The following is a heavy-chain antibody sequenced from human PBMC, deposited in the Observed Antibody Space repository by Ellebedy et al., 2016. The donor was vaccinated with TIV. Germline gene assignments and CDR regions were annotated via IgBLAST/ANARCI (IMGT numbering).Heavy chain of an antibody. V-gene: IGHV1-18*04. CDR3: ARSGTYYDILTGL. D-gene: IGHD3-9*01. CDR2: ISAYNGNT. J-gene: IGHJ4*02. Sequence: ASVKVSCXASGYTFTSYYMHWVRQAPGQGLEWMGWISAYNGNTNYAQKLQGRVTMTTDTSTSTAYMELRSLRSDDTAVYYCARSGTYYDILTGLWGQGTLVTVSS. CDR1: GYTFTSYY.